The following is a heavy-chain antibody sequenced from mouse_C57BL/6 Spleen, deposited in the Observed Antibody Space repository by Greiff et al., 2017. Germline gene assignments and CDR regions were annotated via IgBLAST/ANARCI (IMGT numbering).Heavy chain of an antibody. CDR1: GFTFSSYA. V-gene: IGHV5-4*01. CDR3: ARDRYGSVGFDY. Sequence: EVKVVESGGGLVKPGGSLKLSCAASGFTFSSYAMSWVRQTPEKRLEWVATISDGGSYTYYPDNVKGRFTISRDNAKNNLYLQMSHLKSEDTAMYYCARDRYGSVGFDYWGQGTTLTVSS. D-gene: IGHD1-1*01. CDR2: ISDGGSYT. J-gene: IGHJ2*01.